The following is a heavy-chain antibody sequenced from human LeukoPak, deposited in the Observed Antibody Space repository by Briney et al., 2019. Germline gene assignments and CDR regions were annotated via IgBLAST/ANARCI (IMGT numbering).Heavy chain of an antibody. CDR1: GFTFSSYA. Sequence: GGSLRLSCAASGFTFSSYAMSWVRQAPGKGLEWVSAISGSGGSTYYADSAKGRFTISRENSKNTLYLQMNSLRAEDTAVYYCAKAPARYYCNSTSYYPLDYWGQGTLVTVSS. V-gene: IGHV3-23*01. CDR2: ISGSGGST. CDR3: AKAPARYYCNSTSYYPLDY. D-gene: IGHD2-2*01. J-gene: IGHJ4*02.